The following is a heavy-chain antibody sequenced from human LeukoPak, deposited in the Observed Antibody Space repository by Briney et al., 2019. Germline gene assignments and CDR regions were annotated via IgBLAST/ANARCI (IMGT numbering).Heavy chain of an antibody. Sequence: GGSLRLSCAASGFTFNNYWMNWVRQAPGKWLEWVANIKQDGSEKYYVDSVKGRFTISRDNARNSLYLQMNSLRAEDTAVYYCARDRVSGSGSIDYWGQGTLVTVSS. V-gene: IGHV3-7*01. J-gene: IGHJ4*02. CDR1: GFTFNNYW. CDR3: ARDRVSGSGSIDY. D-gene: IGHD3-10*01. CDR2: IKQDGSEK.